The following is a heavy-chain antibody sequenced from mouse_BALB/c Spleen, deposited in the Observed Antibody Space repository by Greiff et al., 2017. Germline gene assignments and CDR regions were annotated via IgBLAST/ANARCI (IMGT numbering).Heavy chain of an antibody. Sequence: EVKVVESGGGLVQPGGSLKLSCAASGFTFSSYTMSWVRQTPEKRLEWVAYISNGGGSTYYPDTVKGRFTISRDNAKNTLYLQMSSLKSEDTAMYYFARHGENYRYYLDYWGQGTTLTVSS. D-gene: IGHD2-14*01. CDR1: GFTFSSYT. CDR2: ISNGGGST. CDR3: ARHGENYRYYLDY. V-gene: IGHV5-12-2*01. J-gene: IGHJ2*01.